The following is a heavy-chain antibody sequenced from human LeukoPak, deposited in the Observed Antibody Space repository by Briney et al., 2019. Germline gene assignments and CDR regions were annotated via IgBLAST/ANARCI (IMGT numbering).Heavy chain of an antibody. V-gene: IGHV6-1*01. CDR2: TYYRSKWYN. CDR3: ARDHYGAGAPGSLFAFV. CDR1: GDSVSSNSAA. Sequence: SQTLSLTCAISGDSVSSNSAAWNWIRQSPSRGLEWLGRTYYRSKWYNDYAVSVKCRITINLDTSKNQFSLQLNPVTPEDTDVYYCARDHYGAGAPGSLFAFVWGQGTLVIVSS. D-gene: IGHD3-10*01. J-gene: IGHJ4*02.